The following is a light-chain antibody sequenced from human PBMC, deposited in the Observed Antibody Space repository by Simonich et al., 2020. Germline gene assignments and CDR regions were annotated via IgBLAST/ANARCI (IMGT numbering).Light chain of an antibody. CDR1: QSISSW. CDR2: KAS. CDR3: QQYNNWPPFT. V-gene: IGKV1-5*03. J-gene: IGKJ3*01. Sequence: DIQMTQSPSTLSASVGDRVTITCRASQSISSWLAWYQQKPGKAPKLLIYKASSLESGVPSRFSGSGSGTDFTLTISSLEPEDFAVYYCQQYNNWPPFTFGPGTKVDIK.